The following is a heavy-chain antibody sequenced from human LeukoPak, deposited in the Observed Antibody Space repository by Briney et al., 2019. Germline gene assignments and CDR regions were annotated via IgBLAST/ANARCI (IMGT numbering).Heavy chain of an antibody. J-gene: IGHJ4*02. CDR3: ARGSRGWYRPFDY. V-gene: IGHV3-64*01. CDR2: ISSNGGST. CDR1: GFTFSSYA. D-gene: IGHD6-19*01. Sequence: PGGSLRLSCAASGFTFSSYAMHWVRQAPGKGLEYVSAISSNGGSTYYANSVKGRFTISRDNSKNTLYLQMGSLRAEDMVVYYCARGSRGWYRPFDYWGQGTLVTVSS.